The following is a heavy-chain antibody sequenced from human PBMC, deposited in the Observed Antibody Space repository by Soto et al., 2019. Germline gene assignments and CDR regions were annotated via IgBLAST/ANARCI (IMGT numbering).Heavy chain of an antibody. V-gene: IGHV1-69*06. CDR2: IIPIFGTA. D-gene: IGHD5-12*01. CDR1: GGTFSSYA. Sequence: GASVKVSCKASGGTFSSYASSWVRQAPGQGLEWMGGIIPIFGTANYAQKFQGRVTITAGKSTSTAYMELSSLRSEDTAVYYCAIARRDGYNSAYFDYWGQGTLVTVSS. CDR3: AIARRDGYNSAYFDY. J-gene: IGHJ4*02.